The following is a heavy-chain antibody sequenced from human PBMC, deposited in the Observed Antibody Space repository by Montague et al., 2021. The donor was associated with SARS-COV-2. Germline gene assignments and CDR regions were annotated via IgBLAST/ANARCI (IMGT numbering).Heavy chain of an antibody. V-gene: IGHV4-59*13. CDR2: IDYSGST. CDR1: VGSISRYY. Sequence: SETLSLTCTVSVGSISRYYWSWIRQPPGKGLEWIGYIDYSGSTKYNPSLKSRVTISVDTSKNQFSLKLNSVTAADTAVYYCARELGYDSSGYYAYFDYWGQGTLVTVSS. J-gene: IGHJ4*02. D-gene: IGHD3-22*01. CDR3: ARELGYDSSGYYAYFDY.